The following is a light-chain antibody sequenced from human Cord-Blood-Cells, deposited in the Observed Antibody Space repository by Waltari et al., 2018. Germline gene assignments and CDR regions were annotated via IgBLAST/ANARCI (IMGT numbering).Light chain of an antibody. CDR3: SSYTSSSTLV. CDR1: SSDVGSYNR. V-gene: IGLV2-18*02. Sequence: QSALTQPPSVSGSPGQSVTISCTGTSSDVGSYNRVSWYQQPPGTAPKRMIYEVSNRPSGVPDRFSGSKSGNTASLTISGLQAEDEADYYCSSYTSSSTLVFGGGTKLTVL. CDR2: EVS. J-gene: IGLJ3*02.